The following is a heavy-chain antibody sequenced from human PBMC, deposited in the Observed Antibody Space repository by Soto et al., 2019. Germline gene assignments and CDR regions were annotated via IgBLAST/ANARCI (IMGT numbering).Heavy chain of an antibody. CDR3: ARLTQSRHCISSNCYSVARFDP. V-gene: IGHV5-10-1*01. Sequence: GESLKISCQGSGYIFSTYSITWVRQMPGTDLEWMGTIDPSDSHANYIHSVPDDVSISVGKSIGTAYLKWSGLKASDSAMYYCARLTQSRHCISSNCYSVARFDPWGQGTLVTVSS. CDR2: IDPSDSHA. J-gene: IGHJ5*01. D-gene: IGHD2-21*01. CDR1: GYIFSTYS.